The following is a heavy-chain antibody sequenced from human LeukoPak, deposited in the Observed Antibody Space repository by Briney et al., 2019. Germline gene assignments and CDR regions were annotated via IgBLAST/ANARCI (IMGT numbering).Heavy chain of an antibody. Sequence: PSETLSLTCTVSGGSVSSGSYYWSWIRQPPGKGLEWIGYIYYSGSTNYNPSLKSRVPISVDTSKNQFSLKLSSVAAADTAVYYCATTYYYDSSGYYGPPLFDYWGQGTLVTVSS. V-gene: IGHV4-61*01. CDR3: ATTYYYDSSGYYGPPLFDY. CDR2: IYYSGST. J-gene: IGHJ4*02. CDR1: GGSVSSGSYY. D-gene: IGHD3-22*01.